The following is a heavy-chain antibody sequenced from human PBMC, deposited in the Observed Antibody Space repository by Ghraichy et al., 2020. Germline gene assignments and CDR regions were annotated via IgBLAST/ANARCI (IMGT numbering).Heavy chain of an antibody. Sequence: GGSLRLSCVASGFTFSTYEMNWVRQAPGKGLEWVSYISSRGITTYYADSVKGRFTISRDNAKNSLYLQMNSLRDEDTAVYYCARDLGGSNSWYRFDYWGQGALVTVSS. D-gene: IGHD6-13*01. CDR1: GFTFSTYE. V-gene: IGHV3-48*03. CDR3: ARDLGGSNSWYRFDY. CDR2: ISSRGITT. J-gene: IGHJ4*02.